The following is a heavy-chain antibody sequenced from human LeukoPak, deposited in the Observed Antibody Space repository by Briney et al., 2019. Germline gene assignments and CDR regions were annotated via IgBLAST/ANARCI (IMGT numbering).Heavy chain of an antibody. CDR3: ARDRWDTVLDAFDI. CDR2: ISAYNGNT. V-gene: IGHV1-18*01. Sequence: ASVKVSCKASGYTFTSYGISWVRRAPGQGLEWMGWISAYNGNTNYAQKLQGRVTMTTDTSTSTAYMELRSLRSDDTAVYYCARDRWDTVLDAFDIWGQGTMVTVSS. D-gene: IGHD1-26*01. J-gene: IGHJ3*02. CDR1: GYTFTSYG.